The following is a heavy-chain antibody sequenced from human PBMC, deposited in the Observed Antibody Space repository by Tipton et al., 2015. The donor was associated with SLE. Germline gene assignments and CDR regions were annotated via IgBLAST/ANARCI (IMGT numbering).Heavy chain of an antibody. CDR1: GGSFSGYY. D-gene: IGHD3-22*01. CDR3: ARHYYDSSGFDY. CDR2: INHSGST. Sequence: TLSLTCAVYGGSFSGYYWSWIRQPQGKGLEWIGEINHSGSTNYNPSLKSRVTISVDTSKNQFSLKLSSVTAADTAVYYCARHYYDSSGFDYWGQGTLVTVSS. J-gene: IGHJ4*02. V-gene: IGHV4-34*01.